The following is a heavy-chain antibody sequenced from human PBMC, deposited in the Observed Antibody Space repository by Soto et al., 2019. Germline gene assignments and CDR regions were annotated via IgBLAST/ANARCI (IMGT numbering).Heavy chain of an antibody. D-gene: IGHD4-17*01. Sequence: QVQLVQSGAEVKKPGASVKVSCKASGYTFTGYYMHWVRQTPGQGLEWMGWINPNSGGTNYGQKFQGWVTMTRDTSISTAYMELSRLRSDDTAVYYCARGAGTVTTQFDYWGQGTLVTVSS. CDR3: ARGAGTVTTQFDY. V-gene: IGHV1-2*04. CDR1: GYTFTGYY. CDR2: INPNSGGT. J-gene: IGHJ4*02.